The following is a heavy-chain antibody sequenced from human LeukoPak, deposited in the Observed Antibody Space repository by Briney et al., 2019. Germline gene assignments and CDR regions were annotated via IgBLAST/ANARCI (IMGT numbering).Heavy chain of an antibody. CDR1: GGTFSSYA. J-gene: IGHJ4*02. Sequence: SVKVSCKASGGTFSSYAISWVRQAPGQGLEWMGRIIPILGIANYAQKFQGRVTITADKSTSTAYMELSSLRSEDTAVYYCASYSSSSFFDYWGQGTLVTVSS. D-gene: IGHD6-6*01. CDR3: ASYSSSSFFDY. V-gene: IGHV1-69*04. CDR2: IIPILGIA.